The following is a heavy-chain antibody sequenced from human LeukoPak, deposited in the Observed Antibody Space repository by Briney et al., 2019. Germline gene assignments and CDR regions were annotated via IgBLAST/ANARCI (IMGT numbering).Heavy chain of an antibody. Sequence: SVKVSCKASGGTFSSYAISWVRQAPGQGLEWMGGIIPIFGTANYAQKFQGRVTITADESTSTAYVELSSLRSEDTAVYYCARDGNGDYAGDPPEYWGQGTLVTVSS. CDR2: IIPIFGTA. V-gene: IGHV1-69*13. CDR1: GGTFSSYA. J-gene: IGHJ4*02. CDR3: ARDGNGDYAGDPPEY. D-gene: IGHD4-17*01.